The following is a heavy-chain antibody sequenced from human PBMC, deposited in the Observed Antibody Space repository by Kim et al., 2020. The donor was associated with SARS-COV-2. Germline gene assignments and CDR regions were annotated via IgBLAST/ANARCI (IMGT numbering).Heavy chain of an antibody. J-gene: IGHJ5*02. Sequence: SPSFQGHVTISADKSISTAYLQWSSLKASDTAVYYCARVGGGGGSYWFDPWGQGTLVTVSS. V-gene: IGHV5-10-1*01. CDR3: ARVGGGGGSYWFDP. D-gene: IGHD2-15*01.